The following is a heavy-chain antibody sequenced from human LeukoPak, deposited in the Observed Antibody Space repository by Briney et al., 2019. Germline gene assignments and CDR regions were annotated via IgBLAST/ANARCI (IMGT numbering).Heavy chain of an antibody. CDR3: GSGYYFDY. Sequence: PGGSLRLSCAGSGFIFNNYAMHWVRQPPGKGLEWVSGISWNSGSIDYADSVKGRFTISRDNAKNSLYLQMNDLRAEDTAVYYCGSGYYFDYWGQGTLVTVSS. J-gene: IGHJ4*02. D-gene: IGHD5-18*01. CDR1: GFIFNNYA. V-gene: IGHV3-9*01. CDR2: ISWNSGSI.